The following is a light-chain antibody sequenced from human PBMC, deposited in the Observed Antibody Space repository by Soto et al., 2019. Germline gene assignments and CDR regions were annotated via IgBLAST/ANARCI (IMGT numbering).Light chain of an antibody. V-gene: IGKV1-39*01. Sequence: DIHITHSPSSVSASVCDRVTITCRASQTLNNYLTWFQQKPGKAPKVLIYAASTLQSGVPSRFSGSGSGAEFTLTISSLQPEDFATYYCQQSFSPLLTFGGGTKVDIK. CDR3: QQSFSPLLT. CDR2: AAS. CDR1: QTLNNY. J-gene: IGKJ4*01.